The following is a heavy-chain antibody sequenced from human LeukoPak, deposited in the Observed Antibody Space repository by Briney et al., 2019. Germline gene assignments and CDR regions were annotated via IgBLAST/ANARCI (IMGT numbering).Heavy chain of an antibody. V-gene: IGHV4-4*02. CDR3: VSPSLMSGEPSYYDF. CDR1: DGSINTHNW. D-gene: IGHD4-17*01. Sequence: SGTLSLTCAVSDGSINTHNWWSWLRQPPGKGLEWIGEVYHSGTTTYNPSLKSRGTLSLDTSKNQFSLKLTSVTAADTAVYYCVSPSLMSGEPSYYDFWGQGTLVSVSA. J-gene: IGHJ4*02. CDR2: VYHSGTT.